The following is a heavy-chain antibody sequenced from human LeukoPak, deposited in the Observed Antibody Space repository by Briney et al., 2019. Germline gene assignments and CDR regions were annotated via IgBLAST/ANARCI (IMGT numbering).Heavy chain of an antibody. CDR3: ARARGGVIDY. Sequence: SETLSLTCTLSGGSISRGGYYWSWVRQHRGEGLEWIWYIYSSGSTYYNPPLKSRVTISVDTSKDQFSLKLSAVTAADTGVYYCARARGGVIDYWGQGTLVTVSS. V-gene: IGHV4-31*03. CDR2: IYSSGST. J-gene: IGHJ4*02. CDR1: GGSISRGGYY. D-gene: IGHD3-10*01.